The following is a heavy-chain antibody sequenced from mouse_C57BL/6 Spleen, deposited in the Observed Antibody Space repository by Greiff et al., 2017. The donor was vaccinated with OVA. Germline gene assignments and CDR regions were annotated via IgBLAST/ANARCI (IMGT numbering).Heavy chain of an antibody. CDR1: GYSITSGYD. CDR3: ARGPYGYEGYYFDY. D-gene: IGHD2-2*01. CDR2: ISYSGST. Sequence: EVHLVESGPGMVKPSQSLSLTCTVTGYSITSGYDWHWIRHFPGNKLEWMGYISYSGSTNYNPSLKSRISITHDTSKNHFFLKLNSVTTEDKATYYCARGPYGYEGYYFDYWGQGTTLTVSS. J-gene: IGHJ2*01. V-gene: IGHV3-1*01.